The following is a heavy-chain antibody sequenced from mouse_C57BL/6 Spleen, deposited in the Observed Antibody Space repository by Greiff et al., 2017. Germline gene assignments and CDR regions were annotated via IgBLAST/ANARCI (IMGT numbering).Heavy chain of an antibody. CDR3: ASSLYDYVEGGFDY. CDR1: GYTFTSYW. D-gene: IGHD2-4*01. V-gene: IGHV1-64*01. J-gene: IGHJ2*01. Sequence: QVQLQQPGAELVKPGASVKLSCKASGYTFTSYWMHWVKQRPGKGLEWLGMIHPNSGSTNYNEKFKSKATLTVYKSSNTAYMQLSSLTSEDSAVYYCASSLYDYVEGGFDYWGQGTTLTVSS. CDR2: IHPNSGST.